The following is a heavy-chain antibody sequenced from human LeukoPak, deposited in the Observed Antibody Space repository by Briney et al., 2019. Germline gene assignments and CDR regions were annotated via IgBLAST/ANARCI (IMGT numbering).Heavy chain of an antibody. Sequence: ASVKVSCKASGYTFTRYYMHWVRQAPGQGLEWMGIINPSGGSTNYAQRFQGRVTMTRDTSTNTVYMELSSLRSEDTAVYYCARDYVLLWFGESIYFDYWGQGTLVTVSS. CDR2: INPSGGST. CDR3: ARDYVLLWFGESIYFDY. D-gene: IGHD3-10*01. J-gene: IGHJ4*02. CDR1: GYTFTRYY. V-gene: IGHV1-46*01.